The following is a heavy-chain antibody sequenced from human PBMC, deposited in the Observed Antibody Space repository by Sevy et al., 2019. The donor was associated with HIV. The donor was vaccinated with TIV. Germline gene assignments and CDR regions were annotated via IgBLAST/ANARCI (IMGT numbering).Heavy chain of an antibody. V-gene: IGHV4-30-2*01. CDR2: IYHTVNT. J-gene: IGHJ3*01. CDR1: GVSISSGAYS. D-gene: IGHD4-17*01. Sequence: SETLSLTCAVSGVSISSGAYSWNWIRQPPGKGLEWIGYIYHTVNTYYSPSLKSRITISLDRSKNQFSLRLSSVTAADTDVYCCARDGGTMTTAGSFDFWGQGTMVTVSS. CDR3: ARDGGTMTTAGSFDF.